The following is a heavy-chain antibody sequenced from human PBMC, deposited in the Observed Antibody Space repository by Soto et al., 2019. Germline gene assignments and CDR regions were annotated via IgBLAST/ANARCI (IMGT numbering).Heavy chain of an antibody. CDR2: IWYDGRNN. D-gene: IGHD4-4*01. J-gene: IGHJ4*02. V-gene: IGHV3-33*01. CDR1: GFTFSSYG. Sequence: QVQLVESGGGVVQPGRSLRLSCAASGFTFSSYGMHWVRQAPGKGLEWVAVIWYDGRNNYYADSVKGRFTISRDNSKNSLYLQMNSLRAEDTAVYYCATQFLMTTGTTAIDYWGQGTLVTVSS. CDR3: ATQFLMTTGTTAIDY.